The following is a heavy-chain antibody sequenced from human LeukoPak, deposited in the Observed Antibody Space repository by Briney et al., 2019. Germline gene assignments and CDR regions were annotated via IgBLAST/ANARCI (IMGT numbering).Heavy chain of an antibody. V-gene: IGHV1-18*01. CDR3: ARDRTYTSSWYRGDYNWFDP. J-gene: IGHJ5*02. CDR2: ISAYNGNT. D-gene: IGHD6-13*01. Sequence: ASVKVSCKASGYTFTNYDINWVRQATGQGLEWMGWISAYNGNTNYAQKLQGRVTMTTDTSTSTAYMELSRLRSDDTAVYYCARDRTYTSSWYRGDYNWFDPWGQGTLVTVSS. CDR1: GYTFTNYD.